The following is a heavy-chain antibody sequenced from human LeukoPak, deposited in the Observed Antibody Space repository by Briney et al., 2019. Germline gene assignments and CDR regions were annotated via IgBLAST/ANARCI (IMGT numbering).Heavy chain of an antibody. V-gene: IGHV3-74*01. CDR3: ARGSNWGSLFDY. Sequence: GGSLRLSCAASGFTFSTYSMNWVRQAPGKGLVWVSRVNSDGSSTNYADSVKGRFTISRDNAKNTLYLQMNSLRAEDTAVYYCARGSNWGSLFDYWGQGTLVTVSS. CDR1: GFTFSTYS. D-gene: IGHD7-27*01. CDR2: VNSDGSST. J-gene: IGHJ4*02.